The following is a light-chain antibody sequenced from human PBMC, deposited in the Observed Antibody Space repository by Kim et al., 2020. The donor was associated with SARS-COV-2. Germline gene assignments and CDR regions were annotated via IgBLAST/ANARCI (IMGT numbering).Light chain of an antibody. CDR3: CSYAGGSSV. CDR2: DVS. CDR1: SSDVGGYNY. J-gene: IGLJ1*01. Sequence: PVQLVTISCTGTSSDVGGYNYVSLYQQHPGKAPKLMIYDVSKRPSGVPDRFSGSKSGNTASLTVSGLQADDEADYYCCSYAGGSSVFGTGTKVTVL. V-gene: IGLV2-11*01.